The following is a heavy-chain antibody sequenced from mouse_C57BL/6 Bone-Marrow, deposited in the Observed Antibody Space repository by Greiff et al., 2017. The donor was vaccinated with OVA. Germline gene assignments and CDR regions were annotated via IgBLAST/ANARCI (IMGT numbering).Heavy chain of an antibody. J-gene: IGHJ4*01. D-gene: IGHD3-3*01. CDR3: ARDRATMDD. CDR1: GYTFSSYA. Sequence: EVKLMESGGGLVKPGGSLKLSCAASGYTFSSYAMSWVRQTPEKRLEWVATISDGGSYTYYPDNVKGRFTISRDNAKNNLYLQMSHLKSEDTAMYDCARDRATMDDWGQGTSVTVSS. CDR2: ISDGGSYT. V-gene: IGHV5-4*01.